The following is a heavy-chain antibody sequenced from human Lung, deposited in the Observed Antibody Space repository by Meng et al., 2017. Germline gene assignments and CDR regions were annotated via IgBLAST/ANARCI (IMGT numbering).Heavy chain of an antibody. CDR3: TNDRLNH. CDR1: GFTFTDHW. Sequence: DVQLVESGGGIVPPGGSLRLSCAASGFTFTDHWMHWVRQGPGKGLVWVSRINRDGTKPTYADSVKGRFTISRDNAKNTLYLQMNNLRAEDTAFYYCTNDRLNHWGQGALVTVSS. V-gene: IGHV3-74*01. J-gene: IGHJ1*01. D-gene: IGHD1-1*01. CDR2: INRDGTKP.